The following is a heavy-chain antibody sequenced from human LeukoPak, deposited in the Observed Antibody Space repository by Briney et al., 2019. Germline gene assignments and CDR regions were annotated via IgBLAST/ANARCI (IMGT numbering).Heavy chain of an antibody. D-gene: IGHD1-26*01. CDR1: GFTASSNY. CDR3: ARVNEVGAIDY. Sequence: GGSLRLSCAASGFTASSNYMSWVRQAPGKGLEWVSVIYSGGSTYYADSVKGRFTISRHNSKNTLYLQMNSLRAEDTAVHYCARVNEVGAIDYWGQGTLVTVSS. V-gene: IGHV3-53*04. J-gene: IGHJ4*02. CDR2: IYSGGST.